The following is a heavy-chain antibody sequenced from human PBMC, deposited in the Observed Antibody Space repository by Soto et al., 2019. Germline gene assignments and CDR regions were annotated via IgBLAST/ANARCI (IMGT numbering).Heavy chain of an antibody. Sequence: SETLSLTCAVSGGSISSSNWRSWVRQPPGKGLEWIGEIYHSGSTNYDPSLKSRVTISVDKSKNQFSLKLSSVTAADTAVYYCARRGGRAMVRGVVYYYGMDVWGQGTTVTVSS. CDR3: ARRGGRAMVRGVVYYYGMDV. V-gene: IGHV4-4*02. CDR2: IYHSGST. J-gene: IGHJ6*02. CDR1: GGSISSSNW. D-gene: IGHD3-10*01.